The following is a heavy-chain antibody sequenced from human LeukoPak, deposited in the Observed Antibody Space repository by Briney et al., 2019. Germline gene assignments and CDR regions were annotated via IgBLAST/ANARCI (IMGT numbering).Heavy chain of an antibody. D-gene: IGHD1-26*01. V-gene: IGHV3-21*04. J-gene: IGHJ4*02. CDR2: ISSSSSYI. CDR1: GFTFSSYN. Sequence: PGGSLRLSCAASGFTFSSYNMNWVRQAPGKGLEWVSSISSSSSYIYYADSVRGRFTISRDNAKNSLYLQMNSLRAEDTAVYYCAKDFLVGWELLSYYFDYWGQGTLVTVSS. CDR3: AKDFLVGWELLSYYFDY.